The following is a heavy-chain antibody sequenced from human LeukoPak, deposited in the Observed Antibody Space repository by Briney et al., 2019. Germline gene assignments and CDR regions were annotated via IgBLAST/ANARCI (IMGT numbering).Heavy chain of an antibody. CDR2: ISGSGGST. V-gene: IGHV3-23*01. CDR3: AKDKGCSSTSCFFDY. CDR1: GFTFSSYA. Sequence: GGSLRLSCAASGFTFSSYAMSWVRQAPGKGLEWVSSISGSGGSTYYADSVKGRFTISRDNSKNTLYLQMNSLRAEDTAVYYCAKDKGCSSTSCFFDYWGQGTLVTAYS. D-gene: IGHD2-2*01. J-gene: IGHJ4*02.